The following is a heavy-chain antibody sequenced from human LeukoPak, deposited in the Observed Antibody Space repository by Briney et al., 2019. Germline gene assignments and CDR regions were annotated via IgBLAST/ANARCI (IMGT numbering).Heavy chain of an antibody. Sequence: GASVKVSCKASGYTFTSYGIGWVRQAPGQGLEWMGWISAYNGNTNYIQKLQGRVTMTADTSTSTAYMELRSLRSDDTAVYYCARSHYDSSGYPGAFDIWGQGTMVTVSS. CDR1: GYTFTSYG. J-gene: IGHJ3*02. CDR3: ARSHYDSSGYPGAFDI. CDR2: ISAYNGNT. D-gene: IGHD3-22*01. V-gene: IGHV1-18*01.